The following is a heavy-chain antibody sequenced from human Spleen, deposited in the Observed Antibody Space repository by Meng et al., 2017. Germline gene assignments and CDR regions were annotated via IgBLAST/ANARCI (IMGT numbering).Heavy chain of an antibody. V-gene: IGHV4-39*07. Sequence: SETLSLTCTVSGGSISSSSYYWGWIRQPPGKGLEWIGSIYTSGNTKYNPSFRSRVSISLDTATNQFSLRLMSVTAADTAVYFCARDSDSFDAFDIWGHGTKVTVSS. CDR2: IYTSGNT. CDR3: ARDSDSFDAFDI. D-gene: IGHD2-21*01. CDR1: GGSISSSSYY. J-gene: IGHJ3*02.